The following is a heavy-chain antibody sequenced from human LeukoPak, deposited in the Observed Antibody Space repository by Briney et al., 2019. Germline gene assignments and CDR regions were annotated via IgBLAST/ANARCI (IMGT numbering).Heavy chain of an antibody. J-gene: IGHJ4*02. CDR1: GFTFSSYS. CDR3: ASNYYDSSGYYR. D-gene: IGHD3-22*01. CDR2: ISSSSTI. V-gene: IGHV3-48*02. Sequence: GGSLRLSCAASGFTFSSYSMNWVRQAPGKGLEWVSYISSSSTIYYADSVKGRFTISRDNAKNSLYLQMNSLRDEDTAVYYCASNYYDSSGYYRWGQGTLVTVSS.